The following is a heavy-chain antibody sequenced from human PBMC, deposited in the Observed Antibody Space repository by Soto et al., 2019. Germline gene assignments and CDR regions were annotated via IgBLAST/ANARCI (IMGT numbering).Heavy chain of an antibody. V-gene: IGHV1-8*01. Sequence: GASVKVSCKASGYTFTSYDINWVRQATGQGLEWMGWMNPNSGNTGYAQKFQGRVTMTRNTSISTAYMELSGLRSEDTAVYYCARVGALRYFDWSNYYYGMDVWGQGTTVTVSS. CDR1: GYTFTSYD. CDR2: MNPNSGNT. D-gene: IGHD3-9*01. J-gene: IGHJ6*02. CDR3: ARVGALRYFDWSNYYYGMDV.